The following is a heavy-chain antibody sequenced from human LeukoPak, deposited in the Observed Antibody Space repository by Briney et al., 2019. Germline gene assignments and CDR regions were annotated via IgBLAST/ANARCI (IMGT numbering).Heavy chain of an antibody. Sequence: GESLKISFKGSGYRFTSYWIGWVRQMPGKGLEWMGIIYPGDSDTRYSPSFQGQVTISADKSISTAYLQWSSLKAPDTAMYYCARQAGILTGSLDYWGQGTLVTVSS. CDR2: IYPGDSDT. V-gene: IGHV5-51*01. CDR3: ARQAGILTGSLDY. CDR1: GYRFTSYW. D-gene: IGHD3-9*01. J-gene: IGHJ4*02.